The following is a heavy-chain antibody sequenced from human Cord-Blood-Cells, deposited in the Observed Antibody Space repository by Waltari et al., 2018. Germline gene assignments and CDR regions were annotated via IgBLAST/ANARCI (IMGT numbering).Heavy chain of an antibody. D-gene: IGHD7-27*01. J-gene: IGHJ4*02. CDR2: IYHSGST. V-gene: IGHV4-30-2*01. CDR1: GGSISSGGYS. Sequence: QLQLQESGSGLVKPSQTLSLTCAVSGGSISSGGYSWSWIRQPPGKGLEWIGYIYHSGSTYYNPSLKSRVTISVDRSKNQFSLKLSSVTAADTAVYYCARENWGSSSYYFDYWGQGTLVTVSS. CDR3: ARENWGSSSYYFDY.